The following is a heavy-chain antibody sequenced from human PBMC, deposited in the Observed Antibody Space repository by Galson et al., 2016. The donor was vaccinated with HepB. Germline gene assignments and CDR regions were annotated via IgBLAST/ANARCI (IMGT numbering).Heavy chain of an antibody. CDR1: GFAFSSFR. D-gene: IGHD4-17*01. CDR2: ISYDGSNK. CDR3: AKISTVKGGFDF. V-gene: IGHV3-30*18. J-gene: IGHJ4*02. Sequence: SLRLSCAASGFAFSSFRIHWVRQAPGKGLEWVALISYDGSNKYYADSVKGRFTISRDNSKNTLYLQMNSLRAEDTAVYYCAKISTVKGGFDFWGQGTLVTVSS.